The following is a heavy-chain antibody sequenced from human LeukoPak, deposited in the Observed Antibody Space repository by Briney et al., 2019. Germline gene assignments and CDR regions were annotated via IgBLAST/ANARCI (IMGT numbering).Heavy chain of an antibody. CDR2: INTDGSST. J-gene: IGHJ4*02. D-gene: IGHD3-22*01. CDR3: ARDMDDSSGYAFDY. V-gene: IGHV3-74*01. Sequence: PGGSLRLSCAASGFTFSSYWMHWVRHAPGKGLVWVSHINTDGSSTSYADSVKGRFTISRDNAKNTVYLQMNSLRAEGTAVYYCARDMDDSSGYAFDYWGQGTLVTVSS. CDR1: GFTFSSYW.